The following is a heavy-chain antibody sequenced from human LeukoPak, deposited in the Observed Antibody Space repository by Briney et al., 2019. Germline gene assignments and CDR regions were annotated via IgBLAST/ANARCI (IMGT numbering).Heavy chain of an antibody. CDR1: GFTFSTYA. Sequence: GGSETLFCAASGFTFSTYAMSWVRQAPGKGLEWVSVIGNSGGRTFYADSVKGRFTISRDNSRNTVHLQMNFLRAEDTAVYFCAKRASGSGTSLSHFDYWGQGALVTVSS. J-gene: IGHJ4*02. D-gene: IGHD3-10*01. CDR2: IGNSGGRT. CDR3: AKRASGSGTSLSHFDY. V-gene: IGHV3-23*01.